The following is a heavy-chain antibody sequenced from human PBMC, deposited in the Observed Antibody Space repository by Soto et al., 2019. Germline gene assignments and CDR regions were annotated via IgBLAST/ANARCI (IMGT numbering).Heavy chain of an antibody. CDR1: GLTFGDYA. CDR2: IRSKAYGGTT. D-gene: IGHD3-3*01. J-gene: IGHJ6*02. Sequence: GGSLRLSCTASGLTFGDYAMSWFRQAPGKGLEWVGFIRSKAYGGTTEYAASVKGRFTISRDDSKSIAHLQMNSLKTEDTAVYYCTSDYDFWSDNYYYGMDVWGQGTTVTVSS. CDR3: TSDYDFWSDNYYYGMDV. V-gene: IGHV3-49*03.